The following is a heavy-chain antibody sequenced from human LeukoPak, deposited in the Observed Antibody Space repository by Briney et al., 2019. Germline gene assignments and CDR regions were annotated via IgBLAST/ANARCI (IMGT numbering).Heavy chain of an antibody. Sequence: QSGGSLRLSCVASGFTFSSYEMNWVRQAPGKGLEWVSYISESGSPIYNADSVKGRFTISRDNSKNSLYLQMNSLRAEDTAVYYCAKPLDPPRKDGYSSSLVVRVPFDPWGQGTLVTVSS. D-gene: IGHD6-13*01. V-gene: IGHV3-48*03. CDR3: AKPLDPPRKDGYSSSLVVRVPFDP. CDR2: ISESGSPI. J-gene: IGHJ5*02. CDR1: GFTFSSYE.